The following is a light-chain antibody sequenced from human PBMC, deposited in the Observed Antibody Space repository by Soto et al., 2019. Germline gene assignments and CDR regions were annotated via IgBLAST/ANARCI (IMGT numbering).Light chain of an antibody. V-gene: IGLV1-51*02. J-gene: IGLJ1*01. Sequence: QSVLTQPPSVSAAPGQKVTISCSGSSSNIGNNYVSWYQQLPGTAPKLLIYKNNKRPSGIPDRFSGSKSGTSATLGITGLQTGDEADYYCGTGDSSLRAHYVFGTGTKLTVL. CDR3: GTGDSSLRAHYV. CDR1: SSNIGNNY. CDR2: KNN.